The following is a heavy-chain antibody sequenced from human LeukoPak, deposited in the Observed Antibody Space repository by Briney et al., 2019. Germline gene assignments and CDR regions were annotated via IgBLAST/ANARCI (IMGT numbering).Heavy chain of an antibody. CDR3: ARRGGDRYSFDS. CDR1: GGSISSCY. J-gene: IGHJ4*02. D-gene: IGHD3-16*01. V-gene: IGHV4-59*08. CDR2: IYYSGST. Sequence: KSSETLSLTCTVSGGSISSCYWSWIRQPPGKGLEWIGYIYYSGSTNYNPSLKSRVTISVDTSKNQFSLKLSSVTAADTSVYYFARRGGDRYSFDSGGREPLVPVSS.